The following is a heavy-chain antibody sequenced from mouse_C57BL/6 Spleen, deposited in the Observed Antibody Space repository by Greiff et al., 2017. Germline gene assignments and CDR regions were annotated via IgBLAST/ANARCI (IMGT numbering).Heavy chain of an antibody. Sequence: EVKLMESGGDLVKPGGSLKLSCAASGFTFSSYGMSWVRQTPDKRLEWVATISSGGSYTYYPDSVKGRFTISRDNAKNTLYLQMSSLKSEDTAMYYWAQLGHFDYWGQGTTRTVSS. D-gene: IGHD4-1*02. V-gene: IGHV5-6*01. CDR1: GFTFSSYG. CDR3: AQLGHFDY. J-gene: IGHJ2*01. CDR2: ISSGGSYT.